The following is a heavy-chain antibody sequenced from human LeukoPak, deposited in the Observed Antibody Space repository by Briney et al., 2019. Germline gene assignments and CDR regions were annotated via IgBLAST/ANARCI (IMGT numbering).Heavy chain of an antibody. Sequence: PGGSLRLSCAASGFTFSNYNINWVRQAPGKGLEWVSSISSRGSYIYYADSVKGRFAISADNAMNSLYLQMNSLRAEDTAVYYCARGYSSSWYDLYYFDYWGQGTLVTVSS. CDR2: ISSRGSYI. CDR3: ARGYSSSWYDLYYFDY. J-gene: IGHJ4*02. D-gene: IGHD6-13*01. V-gene: IGHV3-21*01. CDR1: GFTFSNYN.